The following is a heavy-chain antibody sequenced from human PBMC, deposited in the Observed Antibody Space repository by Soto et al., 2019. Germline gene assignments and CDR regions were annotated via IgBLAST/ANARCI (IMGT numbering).Heavy chain of an antibody. V-gene: IGHV4-34*01. D-gene: IGHD3-22*01. CDR1: GGSFSGYY. Sequence: SETLSLTCAVYGGSFSGYYWSWIRQPPGKGLEWIGEINHSGSTNYNPSLKSRVTISVDTSKNQFSLKLSSVTAADTPVYYCGGAGGISGYVLPFASWAKGTWVTVSS. CDR2: INHSGST. J-gene: IGHJ4*02. CDR3: GGAGGISGYVLPFAS.